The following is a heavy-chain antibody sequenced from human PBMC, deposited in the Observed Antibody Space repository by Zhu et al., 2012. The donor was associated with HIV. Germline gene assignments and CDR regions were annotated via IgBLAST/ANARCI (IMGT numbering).Heavy chain of an antibody. Sequence: QLQESGPGLVKPSETLSLTCTVSGGSISSSSYYWGWIRQPPGKGLEWIGSIYYSGSTYYNPSLKSRVTISVDTSKNQFSLKLSSVTAADTAVYYCARIIAGSWYSDWGDYWGQGNPGHRLL. CDR2: IYYSGST. CDR1: GGSISSSSYY. J-gene: IGHJ4*02. D-gene: IGHD6-13*01. CDR3: ARIIAGSWYSDWGDY. V-gene: IGHV4-39*07.